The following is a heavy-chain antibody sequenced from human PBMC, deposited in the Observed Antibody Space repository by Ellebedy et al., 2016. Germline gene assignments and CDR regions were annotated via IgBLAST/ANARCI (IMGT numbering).Heavy chain of an antibody. Sequence: ASVKVSCKASGGTFSSYAISWVRQAPGQGLEWMGRIIPILGIANYAQKFQGRVTITADKSTSTAYMELSSLRSEDTAVYYCARDGPTGARVYWGQGTLVTVSS. CDR2: IIPILGIA. D-gene: IGHD1-26*01. J-gene: IGHJ4*02. CDR1: GGTFSSYA. V-gene: IGHV1-69*04. CDR3: ARDGPTGARVY.